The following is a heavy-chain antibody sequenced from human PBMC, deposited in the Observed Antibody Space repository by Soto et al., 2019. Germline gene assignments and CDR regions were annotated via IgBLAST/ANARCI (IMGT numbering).Heavy chain of an antibody. CDR1: GYTFTTYA. Sequence: ASVKVSCKASGYTFTTYAMHWVRQAPGQRLEWMGWINPNSGGTNYAQKFQGRVTMTRDTSISTAYMELSRLRSDDTAVYYCARDLAVEWSPVGYYGMDVWGQGTTVTVSS. CDR2: INPNSGGT. D-gene: IGHD3-3*01. V-gene: IGHV1-2*02. J-gene: IGHJ6*02. CDR3: ARDLAVEWSPVGYYGMDV.